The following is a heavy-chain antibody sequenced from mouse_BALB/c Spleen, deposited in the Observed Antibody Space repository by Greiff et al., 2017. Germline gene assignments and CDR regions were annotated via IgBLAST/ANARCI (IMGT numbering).Heavy chain of an antibody. V-gene: IGHV5-9-1*01. Sequence: EVMLVESGGGLVKPGGSLKLSCAASGFTFSSYAMSWVRQTPEKRLEWVATISSGGSYTYYPDSVKGRFTISRDNAKNTLYLQMSSLRSEDTAMYYCASIYYDYDGHFDYWGQGTTLTVSS. CDR2: ISSGGSYT. CDR1: GFTFSSYA. CDR3: ASIYYDYDGHFDY. D-gene: IGHD2-4*01. J-gene: IGHJ2*01.